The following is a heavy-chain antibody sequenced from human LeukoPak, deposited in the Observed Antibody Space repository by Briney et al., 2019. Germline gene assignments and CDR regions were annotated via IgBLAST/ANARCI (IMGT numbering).Heavy chain of an antibody. J-gene: IGHJ6*02. V-gene: IGHV3-23*01. Sequence: GGSLRLSCAASGFTFSSYAMSWVRQAPGKGLEWVSAISGSGGSTYYADSVKGRFTISSDNSKNTPYLQMNSLRAEDTPVYYCAKSRNTAMVKWYYGMDVWGQGTTVTVSS. CDR1: GFTFSSYA. CDR3: AKSRNTAMVKWYYGMDV. CDR2: ISGSGGST. D-gene: IGHD5-18*01.